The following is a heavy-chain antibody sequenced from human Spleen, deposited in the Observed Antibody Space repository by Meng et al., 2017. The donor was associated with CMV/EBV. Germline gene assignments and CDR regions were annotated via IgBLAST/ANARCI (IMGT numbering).Heavy chain of an antibody. CDR3: ARALDPTYSDY. Sequence: SCKASGDSFTNYGLTWVRQATGQGLEWMGWINPYNGNTNFGQRFQGRVSLTTDTSTSTAYLELRSLRSDDTAVYYCARALDPTYSDYWGQGTLVTVSS. CDR1: GDSFTNYG. J-gene: IGHJ4*02. V-gene: IGHV1-18*01. CDR2: INPYNGNT. D-gene: IGHD3-9*01.